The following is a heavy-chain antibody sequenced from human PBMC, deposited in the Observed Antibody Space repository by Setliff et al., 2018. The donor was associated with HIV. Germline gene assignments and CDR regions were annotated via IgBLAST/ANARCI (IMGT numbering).Heavy chain of an antibody. CDR1: GGSISSRGYY. Sequence: PSETLSLTCTVSGGSISSRGYYWNWLRQYPGKDLEWIGYISDSGNTYYNPSLKSRIIISLNTPKNQFSLKLSSVTAADTAVYYCASQPAYSTDWYPPGYFDYWGQGTLVTVSS. D-gene: IGHD6-19*01. J-gene: IGHJ4*02. CDR2: ISDSGNT. V-gene: IGHV4-31*03. CDR3: ASQPAYSTDWYPPGYFDY.